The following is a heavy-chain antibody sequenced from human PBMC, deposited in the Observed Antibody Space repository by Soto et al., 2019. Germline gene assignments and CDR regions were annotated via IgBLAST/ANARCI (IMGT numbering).Heavy chain of an antibody. CDR1: GFRLSDSA. CDR3: AKNGWSSPACYPYYYSVDV. D-gene: IGHD3-3*01. V-gene: IGHV3-23*01. Sequence: EVQLLESGGGLVQPGGSLRLSCAASGFRLSDSAVSWVRQAPGKGLEWVSGLTVTGDSAFYSDSVKGRFTISRDISKSTLYLQLNSLRAEDTAVYYCAKNGWSSPACYPYYYSVDVWGRGTTVTVSS. CDR2: LTVTGDSA. J-gene: IGHJ6*03.